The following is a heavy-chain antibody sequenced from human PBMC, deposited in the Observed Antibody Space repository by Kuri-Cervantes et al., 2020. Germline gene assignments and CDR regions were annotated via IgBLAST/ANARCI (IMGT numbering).Heavy chain of an antibody. V-gene: IGHV3-48*01. D-gene: IGHD6-19*01. CDR1: GFTLIDYS. CDR2: ISPDSLVT. CDR3: AKVRSSGWFRDGFDV. J-gene: IGHJ3*01. Sequence: GESLKISCAASGFTLIDYSMNWVRQAPGKGLEWIAHISPDSLVTYYADSVKGRFTVSRDYSKNTVYLQLNSLRAEDTAVYYCAKVRSSGWFRDGFDVWGQGTMVTVSS.